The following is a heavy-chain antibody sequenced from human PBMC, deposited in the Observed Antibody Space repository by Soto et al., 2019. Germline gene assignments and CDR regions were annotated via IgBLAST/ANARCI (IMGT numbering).Heavy chain of an antibody. Sequence: QVQLVQSGAEVKKPGASVKVSCKASGYTFTDYFIHWVRQAPGQGFEWMGWINPKTRGTNYAQKFQCRVTMTRDTSNSTAYMELRGLRSDDTAVYYCARVTLKAGNWFDPWGQGTLVTVSS. CDR2: INPKTRGT. CDR1: GYTFTDYF. J-gene: IGHJ5*02. CDR3: ARVTLKAGNWFDP. V-gene: IGHV1-2*02.